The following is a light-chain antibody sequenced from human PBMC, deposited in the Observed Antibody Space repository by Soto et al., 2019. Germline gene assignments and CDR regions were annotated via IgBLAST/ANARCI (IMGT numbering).Light chain of an antibody. J-gene: IGKJ1*01. Sequence: DIQMTQSPSTLSASVGDRVTITCRASQTIDSWLALYQQRPGKPPNLLIYKASTLASGVPSRFSGSGSGTEFTLTINSLQPDDFATYYCQQYHIYSGTFGQGTKV. V-gene: IGKV1-5*03. CDR2: KAS. CDR1: QTIDSW. CDR3: QQYHIYSGT.